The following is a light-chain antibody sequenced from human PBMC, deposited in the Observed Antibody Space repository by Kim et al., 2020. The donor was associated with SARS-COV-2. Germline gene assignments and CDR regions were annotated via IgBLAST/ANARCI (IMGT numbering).Light chain of an antibody. CDR3: QQYHTHST. V-gene: IGKV1-5*03. J-gene: IGKJ1*01. CDR2: QAS. Sequence: SASVGDTVTITCRASQGVHIWLAWYQQIPGKAPKLLIHQASNLQSGVPSRFSGRGSGTEFTLTINSLQSSDFGTYYCQQYHTHSTFGQGTKVDIK. CDR1: QGVHIW.